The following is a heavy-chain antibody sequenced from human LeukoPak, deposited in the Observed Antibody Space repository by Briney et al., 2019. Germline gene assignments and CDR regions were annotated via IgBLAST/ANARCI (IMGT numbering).Heavy chain of an antibody. D-gene: IGHD6-19*01. CDR1: GFQRSTSGQG. Sequence: SGPTLVNPTPTLTLTCTFSGFQRSTSGQGLGWIRQPTGKAHDCLAPYYCNDDKRYSPSLKSKLTITKVTSNNQVALTMINMDPVGTATYYWAHTYRSGRYDENWFDPWGQGTLVTVSS. CDR2: YYCNDDK. J-gene: IGHJ5*02. CDR3: AHTYRSGRYDENWFDP. V-gene: IGHV2-5*01.